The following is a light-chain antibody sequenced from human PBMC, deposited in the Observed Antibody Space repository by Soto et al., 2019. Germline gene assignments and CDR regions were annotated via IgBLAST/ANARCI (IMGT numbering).Light chain of an antibody. CDR3: CSSAGSYTWV. J-gene: IGLJ3*02. CDR2: AVN. Sequence: QSALTQPRSVSGSPGQSVTISCTGTSSDVGDYNYVSWYQQHPGKAPKLLIYAVNRRPSGVPDRFSGSKSGTTASLTISGRQAEDEADYSCCSSAGSYTWVFGGGTKVTVL. CDR1: SSDVGDYNY. V-gene: IGLV2-11*01.